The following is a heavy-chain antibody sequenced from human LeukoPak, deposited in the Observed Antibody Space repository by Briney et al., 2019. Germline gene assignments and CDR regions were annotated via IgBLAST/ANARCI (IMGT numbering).Heavy chain of an antibody. CDR1: GFTFGDYG. CDR2: INWNGGST. CDR3: ARDPYCSGGSCYNFDY. V-gene: IGHV3-20*04. J-gene: IGHJ4*02. D-gene: IGHD2-15*01. Sequence: PGGSLRLSCAASGFTFGDYGMSWVRQAPGKGLEWVSGINWNGGSTGYADSVKGRFTISRDNAKNSLYLQMNSLRAEDTALYYCARDPYCSGGSCYNFDYWGQGTLVTVSS.